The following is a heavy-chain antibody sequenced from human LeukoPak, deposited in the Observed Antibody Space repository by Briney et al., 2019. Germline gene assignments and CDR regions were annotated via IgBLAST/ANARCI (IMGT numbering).Heavy chain of an antibody. D-gene: IGHD3-9*01. CDR2: IKTESDGATT. CDR3: TTEGGHYDILTGPYYYYYYMDV. V-gene: IGHV3-15*01. CDR1: GFTFSNGW. J-gene: IGHJ6*03. Sequence: GGSLRLSCAASGFTFSNGWMSWVRQAPRKGLEWVGQIKTESDGATTDYAAPVKGRFTISRDDSKNTLFLQMNSLKTEDTAVYYCTTEGGHYDILTGPYYYYYYMDVWGKGTTVTISS.